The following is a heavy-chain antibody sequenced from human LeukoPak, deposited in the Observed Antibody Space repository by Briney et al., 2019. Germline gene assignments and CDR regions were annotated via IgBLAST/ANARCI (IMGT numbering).Heavy chain of an antibody. CDR2: INHSGTT. Sequence: SETLSLTCAVYGGSFSGYYWSWIRQPPGKGLEWIGEINHSGTTNYNPSLKSRVTISVDTSKNQFSLNLGSVTAADTAVFYVARLVDYGSGSKTVGGFDPWGQGTLVTVSS. CDR3: ARLVDYGSGSKTVGGFDP. V-gene: IGHV4-34*01. D-gene: IGHD3-10*01. CDR1: GGSFSGYY. J-gene: IGHJ5*02.